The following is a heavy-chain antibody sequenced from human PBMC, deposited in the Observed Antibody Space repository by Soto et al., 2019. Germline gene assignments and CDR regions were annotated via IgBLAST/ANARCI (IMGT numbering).Heavy chain of an antibody. Sequence: SETLSLTGTVSGGSISSSSYYGGWILQPPGKGLEWIGSIYYSGSTYYNPSLKSRVTISVDTSKNQFSLKLSSVTAADTAVYYCARQEARTPWFDPCGQGTLVTVSS. D-gene: IGHD6-6*01. CDR1: GGSISSSSYY. CDR2: IYYSGST. V-gene: IGHV4-39*01. CDR3: ARQEARTPWFDP. J-gene: IGHJ5*02.